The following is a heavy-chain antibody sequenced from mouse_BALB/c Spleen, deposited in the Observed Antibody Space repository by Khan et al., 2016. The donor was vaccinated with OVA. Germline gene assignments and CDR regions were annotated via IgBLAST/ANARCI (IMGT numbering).Heavy chain of an antibody. CDR2: IYFSGSI. V-gene: IGHV3-1*02. CDR1: GYSITSGYA. CDR3: TRDGNYMDY. D-gene: IGHD2-1*01. Sequence: EVQLQESGPDLVKPSQSLSLTCTVTGYSITSGYAWHWIRQFPGNKLEWMAYIYFSGSINYNPSLKSRISVTRDTSKNQFFLQLNSVTSEDTATYYCTRDGNYMDYWGQGTSVTVSS. J-gene: IGHJ4*01.